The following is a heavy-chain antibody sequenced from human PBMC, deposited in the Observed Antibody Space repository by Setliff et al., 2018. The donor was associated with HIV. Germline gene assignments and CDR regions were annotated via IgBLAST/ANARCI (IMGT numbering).Heavy chain of an antibody. V-gene: IGHV1-69*13. Sequence: SVKVSCKASGVTFSNCSISWVRQAPGQGLEWMGGTIPMYGPAHYAQKFQGRVTITADESTTTAYMELNSLTSEDTALYYCARVGFSSRHTGDFFDSWGQGTLVTVSS. CDR1: GVTFSNCS. CDR2: TIPMYGPA. J-gene: IGHJ4*02. CDR3: ARVGFSSRHTGDFFDS. D-gene: IGHD5-18*01.